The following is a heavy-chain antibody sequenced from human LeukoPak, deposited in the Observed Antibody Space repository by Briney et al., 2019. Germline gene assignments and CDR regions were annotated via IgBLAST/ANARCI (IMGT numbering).Heavy chain of an antibody. V-gene: IGHV5-51*01. CDR1: GYSFTSYW. CDR3: ARRYRGYCSSTSCSPFDY. CDR2: IYPGDSDT. J-gene: IGHJ4*02. Sequence: GESLKISCKGSGYSFTSYWIGWVRQMPGKGLEWMGIIYPGDSDTRYSPSFQGQVTISADKSISTAYLQWSSLKASDTAMYYCARRYRGYCSSTSCSPFDYWGQGTLVTVSS. D-gene: IGHD2-2*01.